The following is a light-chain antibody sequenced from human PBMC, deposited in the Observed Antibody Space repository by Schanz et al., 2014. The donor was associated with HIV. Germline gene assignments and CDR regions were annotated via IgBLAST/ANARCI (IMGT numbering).Light chain of an antibody. CDR3: SSSSTTTCV. CDR1: NSDIGGFNF. CDR2: DVT. J-gene: IGLJ3*02. Sequence: QSALTQPAFVSGSPGQSITISCTGTNSDIGGFNFVSWYRQHPGKAPNLMIYDVTHRPSGISSRFSGSKSGNTASLTISGLQAEDEDDYYCSSSSTTTCVFGGGTKLTVL. V-gene: IGLV2-14*01.